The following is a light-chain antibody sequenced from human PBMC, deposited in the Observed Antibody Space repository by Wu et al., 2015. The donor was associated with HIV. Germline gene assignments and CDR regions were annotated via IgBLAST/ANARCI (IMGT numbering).Light chain of an antibody. Sequence: AIRMTQSPSSLSASPGDRVTITCRASQDIRNFLAWYQQKPGKAPNLLISDASTLQSGVPSRFSASGSETDFTLTISSLQSEDFATYYCRQYYSSSVTFGGGTKVEIK. CDR3: RQYYSSSVT. CDR1: QDIRNF. CDR2: DAS. V-gene: IGKV1-8*01. J-gene: IGKJ4*01.